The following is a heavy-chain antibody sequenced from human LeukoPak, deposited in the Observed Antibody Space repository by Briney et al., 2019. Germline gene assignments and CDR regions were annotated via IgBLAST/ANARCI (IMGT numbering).Heavy chain of an antibody. V-gene: IGHV4-59*01. Sequence: SETQSLTCTVSGGSISSYYWSWIRQPPGKGLEWIGYIYYSGSTNYNPSLKSRVTISVDTSKNQFSLKLSSVTAADTAVYYCASGYSYGFTFDIWGQGTMVTVSS. CDR3: ASGYSYGFTFDI. J-gene: IGHJ3*02. D-gene: IGHD5-18*01. CDR2: IYYSGST. CDR1: GGSISSYY.